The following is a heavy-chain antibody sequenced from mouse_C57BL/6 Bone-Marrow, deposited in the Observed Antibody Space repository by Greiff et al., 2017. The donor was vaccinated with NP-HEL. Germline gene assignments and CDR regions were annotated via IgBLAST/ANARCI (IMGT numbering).Heavy chain of an antibody. Sequence: VQLQQSGPELVKPGASVKISCKASGYTFTDYYMNWVKQSHGKSLEWIGDINPNNGGTSYNQKFKGKATLTVDKSSSTAYMELRSLTSEDSAVYYCAREEGPFAYWGQGTLVTVSA. V-gene: IGHV1-26*01. CDR1: GYTFTDYY. CDR2: INPNNGGT. J-gene: IGHJ3*01. CDR3: AREEGPFAY.